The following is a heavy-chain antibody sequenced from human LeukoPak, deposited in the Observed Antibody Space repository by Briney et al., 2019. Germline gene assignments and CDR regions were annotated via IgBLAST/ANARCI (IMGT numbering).Heavy chain of an antibody. CDR2: IWYDGSDK. D-gene: IGHD6-19*01. CDR1: GFTFSSFG. J-gene: IGHJ4*02. V-gene: IGHV3-33*06. Sequence: GRSLRLSCAASGFTFSSFGMHWVRQAPGKGLEWVAVIWYDGSDKYYADSVKGRFTISRDNSKNTLYLQMNSLRAEDTAVYYCAKIPEIYSGGWYYFDHWGQGTLVTVSS. CDR3: AKIPEIYSGGWYYFDH.